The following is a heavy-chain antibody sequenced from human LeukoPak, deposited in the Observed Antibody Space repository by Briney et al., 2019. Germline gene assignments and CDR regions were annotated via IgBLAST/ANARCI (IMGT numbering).Heavy chain of an antibody. CDR3: ARVAAYYDFWSGYFGYFDL. CDR2: IYSSVST. Sequence: SETLSLTCTVSGGSISSNAYYWAWIRQPPGKGLEWIGSIYSSVSTYYNPSLKSRVTISVDTSKNQFSLRLSSVTAADTALYYCARVAAYYDFWSGYFGYFDLWGRGTLVTVSS. D-gene: IGHD3-3*01. CDR1: GGSISSNAYY. J-gene: IGHJ2*01. V-gene: IGHV4-39*01.